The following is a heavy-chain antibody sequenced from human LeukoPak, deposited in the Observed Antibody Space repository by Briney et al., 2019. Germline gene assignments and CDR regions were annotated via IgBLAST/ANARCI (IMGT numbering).Heavy chain of an antibody. CDR2: MYYGGNT. D-gene: IGHD4-17*01. CDR3: VRDNPPGDYAHS. V-gene: IGHV4-39*07. Sequence: SETLSLTCSVSDDSLSSSNFYWGWIRQTPGRGLEWIGNMYYGGNTYYNPSLKSRVTISAGTSKSQFSLTLTSVTAADTAVYYCVRDNPPGDYAHSWGQGTLVTVSS. CDR1: DDSLSSSNFY. J-gene: IGHJ4*02.